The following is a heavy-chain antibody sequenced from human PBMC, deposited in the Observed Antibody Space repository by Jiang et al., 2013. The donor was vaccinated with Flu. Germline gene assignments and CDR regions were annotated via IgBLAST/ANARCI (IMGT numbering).Heavy chain of an antibody. CDR2: ISFDGGSK. D-gene: IGHD3-22*01. J-gene: IGHJ4*02. Sequence: QLVESGGGVVQPGRSLRLSCAASRFTFNSYGMHWVRQAPGKGLEWAAVISFDGGSKYYADSVKGRFTISRDNSKNTLYLQMSTLRAEDTAVYYCAKDRIRYFYDNSGYYFDHWGQGTLVTVSS. CDR1: RFTFNSYG. CDR3: AKDRIRYFYDNSGYYFDH. V-gene: IGHV3-30*18.